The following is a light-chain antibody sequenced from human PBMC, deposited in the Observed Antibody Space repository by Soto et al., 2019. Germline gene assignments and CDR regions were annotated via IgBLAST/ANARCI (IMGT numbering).Light chain of an antibody. CDR1: SSDVGGYNY. CDR2: DVT. J-gene: IGLJ2*01. CDR3: SSYASGSTLVV. V-gene: IGLV2-14*03. Sequence: QSALTQPASVSESPGQSITIPCTGTSSDVGGYNYVSWYQQYPGKAPKLMIYDVTNRPSGVSDRFSGSTSGNTASLTISGLQDEDEAFYYCSSYASGSTLVVFGGGTKLTVL.